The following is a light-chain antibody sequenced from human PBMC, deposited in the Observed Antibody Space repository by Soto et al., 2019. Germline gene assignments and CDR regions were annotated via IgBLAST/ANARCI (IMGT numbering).Light chain of an antibody. CDR2: EVS. CDR3: CSYAGSSTFEV. CDR1: SSDVGSYNL. V-gene: IGLV2-23*02. Sequence: QSVLTQPASVSGSPGQSITISCTGTSSDVGSYNLVSWYQQHPGKALKLMIYEVSKRPSGVSNRFSGSKSGNTASLTISGLQAEDEADYYCCSYAGSSTFEVFGGGTKLTVL. J-gene: IGLJ3*02.